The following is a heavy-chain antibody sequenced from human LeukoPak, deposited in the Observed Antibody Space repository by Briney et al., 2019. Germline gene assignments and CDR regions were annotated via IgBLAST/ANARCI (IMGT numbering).Heavy chain of an antibody. Sequence: GGSLRLSCAASEFTFDGYTMNWVRQAPGKWLEWVSAISSNSNYIYYADSVKGRFTISRDNAKNLVFLQMNSLRAEDTALYYCATDSSGWYWGQGTLVTVSS. V-gene: IGHV3-21*01. CDR1: EFTFDGYT. CDR3: ATDSSGWY. J-gene: IGHJ4*02. D-gene: IGHD6-19*01. CDR2: ISSNSNYI.